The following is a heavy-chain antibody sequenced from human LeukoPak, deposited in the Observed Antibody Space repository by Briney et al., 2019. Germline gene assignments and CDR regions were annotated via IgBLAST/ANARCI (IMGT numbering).Heavy chain of an antibody. CDR3: AKGRLGIMYYFDY. D-gene: IGHD7-27*01. CDR1: GFTFSNYA. J-gene: IGHJ4*02. Sequence: PGGSLRLSCAASGFTFSNYAMSWVRQAPGKGLEWVSTITGSGGDTYYADSVKGRFTISRDNSRNTVYLQANSLRAEDAAMYYCAKGRLGIMYYFDYWGQGTLDTVSS. CDR2: ITGSGGDT. V-gene: IGHV3-23*01.